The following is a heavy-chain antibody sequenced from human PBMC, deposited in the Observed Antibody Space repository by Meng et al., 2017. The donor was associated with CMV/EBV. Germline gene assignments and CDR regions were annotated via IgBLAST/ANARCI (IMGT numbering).Heavy chain of an antibody. CDR1: GFTFSSYA. D-gene: IGHD6-13*01. CDR3: AKDRAAVGYKGSDY. Sequence: SGFTFSSYAMSWVRQAPGKGLEWVSAISGSGGSTYYADSVQGRFTISRDNSKNTLYLQMNSLRAEDTAVYYCAKDRAAVGYKGSDYWGQGTLVTVSS. V-gene: IGHV3-23*01. J-gene: IGHJ4*02. CDR2: ISGSGGST.